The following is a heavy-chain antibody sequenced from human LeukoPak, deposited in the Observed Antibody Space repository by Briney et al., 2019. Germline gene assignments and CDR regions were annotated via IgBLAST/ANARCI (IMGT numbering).Heavy chain of an antibody. D-gene: IGHD2-2*01. CDR3: ARIIVVVPAANYFDY. Sequence: PSQTLSLTCTVSGGSVGGGGYYWGWIRQHPGRGLEWIGYIYYSGSTYYNPSLKSRVTISVDTSKNQFSLKLSSVTAADTAVYYCARIIVVVPAANYFDYWGQGTLVTVSS. CDR2: IYYSGST. V-gene: IGHV4-31*03. CDR1: GGSVGGGGYY. J-gene: IGHJ4*02.